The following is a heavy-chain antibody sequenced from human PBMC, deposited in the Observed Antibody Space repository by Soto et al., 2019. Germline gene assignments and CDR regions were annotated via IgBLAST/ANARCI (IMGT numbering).Heavy chain of an antibody. Sequence: VQLVESGGGLVQPGRSLRLSCAASGFTFDDYAMHWVRQAPGKGLEWVSGISWNSGSIGYADSVKGRFTISRDNAKNSLYLQMNSLRAEDTALYYCAKAHTYYDILTGYYDYYYGMDVWGQGTTVTVSS. D-gene: IGHD3-9*01. CDR1: GFTFDDYA. CDR3: AKAHTYYDILTGYYDYYYGMDV. V-gene: IGHV3-9*01. CDR2: ISWNSGSI. J-gene: IGHJ6*02.